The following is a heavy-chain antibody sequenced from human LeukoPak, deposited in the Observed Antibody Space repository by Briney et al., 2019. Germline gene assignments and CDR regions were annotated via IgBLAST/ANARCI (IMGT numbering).Heavy chain of an antibody. CDR1: GDSFSSGGDH. J-gene: IGHJ4*02. V-gene: IGHV4-61*08. D-gene: IGHD3-9*01. CDR3: ARSPHYDPLTGYGYFDY. CDR2: VYYSGNT. Sequence: SETLSLTCTVSGDSFSSGGDHWNWIRQHPGKGLDCSGYVYYSGNTHYNPSLKSRVTISVDTSKNQFSLKLSSVTAADTAVYYCARSPHYDPLTGYGYFDYWGQGTLVTVSS.